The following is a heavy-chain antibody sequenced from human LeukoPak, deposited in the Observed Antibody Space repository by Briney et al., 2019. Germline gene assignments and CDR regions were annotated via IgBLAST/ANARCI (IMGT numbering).Heavy chain of an antibody. CDR1: GGSISSGGYY. J-gene: IGHJ4*02. Sequence: SQTLSLTCTVSGGSISSGGYYWSWIRQPPGKGLEWIGSIYYSGSTYYNPSLKSRVTISVDTSKNQFSLKLSSVTAADTAVYYCAGLNYYDSSGTGTNDYWGQGTLVTVSS. D-gene: IGHD3-22*01. CDR3: AGLNYYDSSGTGTNDY. V-gene: IGHV4-39*01. CDR2: IYYSGST.